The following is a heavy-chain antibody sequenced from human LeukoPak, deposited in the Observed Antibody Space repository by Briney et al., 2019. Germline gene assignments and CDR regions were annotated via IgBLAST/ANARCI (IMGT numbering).Heavy chain of an antibody. CDR2: IYYSGST. J-gene: IGHJ3*02. CDR3: ARSARGDDAFDI. CDR1: GGSISSSSYY. D-gene: IGHD3-16*01. V-gene: IGHV4-39*07. Sequence: SETLSLTCTVSGGSISSSSYYWGWIRQPPGKGLEWIGSIYYSGSTYYNPSLKSRVTISVDTSKNQFSLKLSSVTAADTAVYYCARSARGDDAFDIWGQGTMVTVSS.